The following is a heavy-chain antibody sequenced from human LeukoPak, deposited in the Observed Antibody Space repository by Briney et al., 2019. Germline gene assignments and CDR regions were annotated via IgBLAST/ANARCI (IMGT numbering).Heavy chain of an antibody. D-gene: IGHD3-22*01. V-gene: IGHV3-30*03. CDR2: ISYDGSNK. CDR1: GFTFSSYG. CDR3: AAAGHDSSGYYYYYYGMDV. J-gene: IGHJ6*02. Sequence: GGSLRPSCAASGFTFSSYGMHWVRQAPGKGLEWVAVISYDGSNKYYADSVKGRFTISRDNSKNTLYLQMNSLRAEDTAVYYCAAAGHDSSGYYYYYYGMDVWGQGTTVTVSS.